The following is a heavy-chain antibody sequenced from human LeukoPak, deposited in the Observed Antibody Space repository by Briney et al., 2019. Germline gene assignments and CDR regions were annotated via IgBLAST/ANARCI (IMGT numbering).Heavy chain of an antibody. CDR2: IRDEGSNK. J-gene: IGHJ4*02. CDR1: GFNLNSHC. CDR3: AKDNYYDSSGYSLLDY. Sequence: GSPRLPCSASGFNLNSHCIHRVRQAPGKGVEGGAGIRDEGSNKYYADSVKGRFTISRDNSKNTLYLQMNSLRAEDTAVYYCAKDNYYDSSGYSLLDYWGQGTLVTVSS. V-gene: IGHV3-33*06. D-gene: IGHD3-22*01.